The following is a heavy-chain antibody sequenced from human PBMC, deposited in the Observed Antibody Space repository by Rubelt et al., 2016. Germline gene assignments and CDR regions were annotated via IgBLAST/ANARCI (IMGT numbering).Heavy chain of an antibody. V-gene: IGHV3-23*01. D-gene: IGHD3-10*01. CDR3: VRAAGNVLLWFGGDY. CDR2: ISGSGGGDTT. CDR1: GFTFNTYA. J-gene: IGHJ4*02. Sequence: EVQLLASGGGLVQPGGSLRLSCAASGFTFNTYAMTWIRQAPGKGLEWVSAISGSGGGDTTYYADSVKGRFTISIDNSKNTLYLQMNSLRADDTALYYLVRAAGNVLLWFGGDYCAQGILVTVSS.